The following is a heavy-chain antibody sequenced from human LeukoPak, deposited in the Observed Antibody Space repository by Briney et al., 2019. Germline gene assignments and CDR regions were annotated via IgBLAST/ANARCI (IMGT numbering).Heavy chain of an antibody. J-gene: IGHJ5*02. V-gene: IGHV4-61*02. Sequence: SSETPSLTCTVSGGSISSGSYYWSWIRQPVGKGLEWIGRIYTSGSTNYNPSLKSRVTISVDTSKNQFSLKLNFVTAADTAVYYCARDLMVRTPWFDPWGQGTLVTVSS. CDR3: ARDLMVRTPWFDP. CDR2: IYTSGST. D-gene: IGHD3-10*01. CDR1: GGSISSGSYY.